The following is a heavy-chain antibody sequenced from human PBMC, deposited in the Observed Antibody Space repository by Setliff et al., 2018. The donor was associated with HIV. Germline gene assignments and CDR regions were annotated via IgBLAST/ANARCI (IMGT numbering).Heavy chain of an antibody. CDR2: IYYSGTT. J-gene: IGHJ3*01. V-gene: IGHV4-59*01. CDR1: GGSMTRNY. Sequence: SQTLSLTCSVSGGSMTRNYWSWIRQPPGKGLEWIGYIYYSGTTNYNPSLKSRVTFSVDMSKTQVSLKLTSVTAADTAMYFCARVRGDNFWSGSYSLPASDAFDVWGQGTMVTASS. D-gene: IGHD3-3*01. CDR3: ARVRGDNFWSGSYSLPASDAFDV.